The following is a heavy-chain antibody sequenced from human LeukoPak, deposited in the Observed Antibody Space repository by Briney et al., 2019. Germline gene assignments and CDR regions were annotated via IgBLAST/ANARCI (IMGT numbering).Heavy chain of an antibody. CDR3: ARYVTHSSCFDY. CDR1: GYTFTSND. Sequence: GASVKVSCKASGYTFTSNDINWVRQATGQGLEWMGWMNPNSGNTGYAQKFQGRVTMARNTSISTAYMELSSLRSEDTAVYYCARYVTHSSCFDYWGQGTLVTVSS. J-gene: IGHJ4*02. CDR2: MNPNSGNT. V-gene: IGHV1-8*01. D-gene: IGHD4-23*01.